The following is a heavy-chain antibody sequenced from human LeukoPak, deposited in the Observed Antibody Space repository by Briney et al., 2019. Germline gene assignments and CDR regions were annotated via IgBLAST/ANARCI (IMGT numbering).Heavy chain of an antibody. D-gene: IGHD6-6*01. CDR2: IYSGGST. V-gene: IGHV3-66*01. J-gene: IGHJ6*02. Sequence: PGGSLRLSCAASGFTVSSDYMSWVRQAPGKGLEWVSVIYSGGSTYYADSVKGRFTISRDNSKNTLYLQMNSLRAEDTAVYYCARDLSSSGYYYYGMDVWGQGTTVTVSS. CDR3: ARDLSSSGYYYYGMDV. CDR1: GFTVSSDY.